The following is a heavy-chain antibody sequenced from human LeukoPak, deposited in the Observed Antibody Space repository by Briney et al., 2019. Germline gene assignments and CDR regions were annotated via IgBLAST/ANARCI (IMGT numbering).Heavy chain of an antibody. CDR2: ISGSGGST. CDR1: GFTFSSYA. CDR3: AKHVTRSTSSLIDY. J-gene: IGHJ4*02. Sequence: PGGSLRLSCAASGFTFSSYAMSWVRRAPGKGLEWVSAISGSGGSTYYADSVKGRFTISGDNSKNTLYLQMNSLRAEDTAVYYCAKHVTRSTSSLIDYWGQGTLVTVSS. D-gene: IGHD2-2*01. V-gene: IGHV3-23*01.